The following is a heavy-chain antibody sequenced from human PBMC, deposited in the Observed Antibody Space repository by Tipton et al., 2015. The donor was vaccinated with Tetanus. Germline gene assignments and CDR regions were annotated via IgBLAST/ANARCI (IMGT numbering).Heavy chain of an antibody. Sequence: SLRLSCAASGFPFSDHGMNWVRQAPGKGLEWLSTISYDGSAEHYADSVRGRFTISRDNSKNTLYLQMDSLRLEDTAIYYCAKQFGGLDYWGQGTLVTVSS. V-gene: IGHV3-30*18. CDR2: ISYDGSAE. CDR3: AKQFGGLDY. J-gene: IGHJ4*02. D-gene: IGHD3-10*01. CDR1: GFPFSDHG.